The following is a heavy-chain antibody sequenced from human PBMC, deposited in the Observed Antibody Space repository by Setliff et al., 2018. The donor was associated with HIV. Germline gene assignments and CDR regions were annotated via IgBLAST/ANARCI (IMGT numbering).Heavy chain of an antibody. CDR1: GYSISSGYY. D-gene: IGHD2-21*01. J-gene: IGHJ4*02. CDR3: ARHVRGGDMRRSFDF. Sequence: SETLSLTCAVSGYSISSGYYWGWIRQSPGKGLEWIGSIYHSGNTYYNPSLKSRVTMPVDTSKNHFSLRLNSVTATDTAVYYCARHVRGGDMRRSFDFWGQGTLVTVSS. CDR2: IYHSGNT. V-gene: IGHV4-38-2*01.